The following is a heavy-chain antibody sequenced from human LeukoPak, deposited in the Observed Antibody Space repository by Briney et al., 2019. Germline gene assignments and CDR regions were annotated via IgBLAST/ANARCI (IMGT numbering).Heavy chain of an antibody. Sequence: ASVKVSCKVSAYTFTSYYMDWVRQAPGQGLEWMGIINPSGGSTSYTQNFQGRVTMTRDTSTSTVYMELSSLRSEDAAVYFCARGTDYGDFDFWGQGTLVTVSP. CDR1: AYTFTSYY. D-gene: IGHD4-17*01. CDR2: INPSGGST. V-gene: IGHV1-46*01. J-gene: IGHJ4*02. CDR3: ARGTDYGDFDF.